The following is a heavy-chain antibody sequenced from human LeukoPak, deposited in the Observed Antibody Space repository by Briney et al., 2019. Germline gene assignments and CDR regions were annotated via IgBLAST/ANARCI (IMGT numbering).Heavy chain of an antibody. D-gene: IGHD3-10*01. Sequence: PGGSLRLSCAASGFTFSSYAMHWVRQAPGKGLEWVAVISYDGSNKYYADSVKGRFTISRDNSKNTLYLQMNSLRAEDTAVYYCVRDPDYYGSGSPENWFDPWGQGTLVTVSS. CDR2: ISYDGSNK. CDR1: GFTFSSYA. CDR3: VRDPDYYGSGSPENWFDP. J-gene: IGHJ5*02. V-gene: IGHV3-30-3*01.